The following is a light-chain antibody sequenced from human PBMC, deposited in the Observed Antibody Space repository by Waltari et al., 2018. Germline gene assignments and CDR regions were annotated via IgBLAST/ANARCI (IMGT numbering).Light chain of an antibody. V-gene: IGKV1-5*01. CDR2: DAS. Sequence: DIQMTQSPSTLSASVGDRVTITCRASQSISSWLAWYPQKPGKAPKLLIYDASSLESGVPSRFSGSGSGTEFTLTISSLQPDDSATYWCQTYNNYGTFGQGTKVEI. CDR1: QSISSW. J-gene: IGKJ1*01. CDR3: QTYNNYGT.